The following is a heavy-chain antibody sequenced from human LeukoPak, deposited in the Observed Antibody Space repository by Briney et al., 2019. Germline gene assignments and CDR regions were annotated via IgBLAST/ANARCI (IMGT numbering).Heavy chain of an antibody. D-gene: IGHD1-14*01. CDR3: ARNSPSPAYYFDY. Sequence: GGSLRLSCAASGFTFSSYAMHWVRKAPGKGLEWVAVISYDGSNKYYADSVKGRFTISRDNSKNTLYLQMNSLRAEDTAVYYCARNSPSPAYYFDYWGQGTLVTVSS. J-gene: IGHJ4*02. CDR1: GFTFSSYA. V-gene: IGHV3-30*01. CDR2: ISYDGSNK.